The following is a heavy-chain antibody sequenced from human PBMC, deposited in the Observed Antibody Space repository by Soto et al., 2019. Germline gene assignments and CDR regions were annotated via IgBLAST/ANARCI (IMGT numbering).Heavy chain of an antibody. CDR3: AKRSPYSSGWYSPIFDY. CDR2: ISESGGST. D-gene: IGHD6-13*01. CDR1: GFSFSYYA. V-gene: IGHV3-23*01. J-gene: IGHJ4*02. Sequence: GGSLRLSCAASGFSFSYYAMSWVRQAPGKGLEWVSVISESGGSTHYADSVRGRFTVSRDNSKNSLSLRMNSLRDEDTAVYFCAKRSPYSSGWYSPIFDYWGQGALVTVSA.